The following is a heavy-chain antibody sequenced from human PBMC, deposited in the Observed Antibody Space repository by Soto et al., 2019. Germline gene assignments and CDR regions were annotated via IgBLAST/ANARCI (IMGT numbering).Heavy chain of an antibody. J-gene: IGHJ5*02. CDR2: IYYSGST. CDR1: GGSFSGYY. CDR3: AGTYCGGDCYLNWFDP. Sequence: PSETLSPTCAVYGGSFSGYYWGWFRQPPGKGLEWIGYIYYSGSTNYNPSLKSRVTISVDTSKYQFSLKLSSVTAADTVVYFCAGTYCGGDCYLNWFDPWGQGTLVTVSS. V-gene: IGHV4-59*08. D-gene: IGHD2-21*02.